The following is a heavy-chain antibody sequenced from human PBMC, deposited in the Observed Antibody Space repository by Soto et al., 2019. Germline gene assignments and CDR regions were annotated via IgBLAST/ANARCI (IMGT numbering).Heavy chain of an antibody. D-gene: IGHD3-10*01. CDR2: ISTSGDYT. Sequence: DVQLVESGGGLVKPGGSLRLSCVGSGFTFSSYSMNWVRQAPGKGLEWVSSISTSGDYTYYADSLRGRFTISRDSAKNPLDRERNSRRAEDRAVYYCARDAQGRGSGSFDYWGQGTLVSVSS. CDR1: GFTFSSYS. V-gene: IGHV3-21*02. CDR3: ARDAQGRGSGSFDY. J-gene: IGHJ4*02.